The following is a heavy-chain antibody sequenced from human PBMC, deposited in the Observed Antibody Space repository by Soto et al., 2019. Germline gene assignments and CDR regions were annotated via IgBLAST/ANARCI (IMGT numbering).Heavy chain of an antibody. V-gene: IGHV1-69*13. CDR2: IIPIFGTA. CDR1: GGTFSSYA. Sequence: SVKVSCKASGGTFSSYAISWVRQAPGQGREWMGGIIPIFGTANYAQKFQGRGTITAGESTSTAYMELSSLRSEDTAVYYCARGYSAGPDYFYGMDIWGQGTTVTVSS. J-gene: IGHJ6*01. D-gene: IGHD5-12*01. CDR3: ARGYSAGPDYFYGMDI.